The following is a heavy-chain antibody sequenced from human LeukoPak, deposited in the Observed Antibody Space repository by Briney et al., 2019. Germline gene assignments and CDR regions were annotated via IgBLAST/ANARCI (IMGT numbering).Heavy chain of an antibody. D-gene: IGHD3-16*01. Sequence: GGSLRLSCAASGFTFSSYAMSWVRQAPGKGLEWVSTISGSGGTIYYADSVKGRFTISRDNSKNTLYLQINSLRAEDTAVYYCARDGGSYSAYYFDYWGQGTLVTVSS. V-gene: IGHV3-23*01. CDR1: GFTFSSYA. CDR3: ARDGGSYSAYYFDY. CDR2: ISGSGGTI. J-gene: IGHJ4*02.